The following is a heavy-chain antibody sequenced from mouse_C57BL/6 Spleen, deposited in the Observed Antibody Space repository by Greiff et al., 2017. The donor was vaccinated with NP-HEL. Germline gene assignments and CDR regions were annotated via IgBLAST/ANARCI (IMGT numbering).Heavy chain of an antibody. Sequence: QVQLQQSGTELVKPGASVKLSCKASGYTFTSYWMHWVKQRPGQGLEWIGNINPSNGGTNYNEKFKSKATLTVDKSSSTAYMQLSSLTSEDSAVYYCARGGDYDYGYWYFDVWGTGTTVTVSS. CDR3: ARGGDYDYGYWYFDV. D-gene: IGHD2-4*01. V-gene: IGHV1-53*01. CDR1: GYTFTSYW. CDR2: INPSNGGT. J-gene: IGHJ1*03.